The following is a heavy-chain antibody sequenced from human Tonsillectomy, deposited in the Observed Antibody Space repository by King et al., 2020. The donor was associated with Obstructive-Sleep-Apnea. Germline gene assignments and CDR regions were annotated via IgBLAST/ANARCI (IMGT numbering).Heavy chain of an antibody. J-gene: IGHJ4*02. CDR1: GFTFSSYP. Sequence: VQLVESGGGVVQPGRSLRLSCAASGFTFSSYPMHLVRQAPGKGLDGVASISEDGSNKYYPASVKGRFTISSDNFKNTLFLQMNSLRLEDTAVYYCARAIPAALFDYWGQGTLLTVSS. CDR2: ISEDGSNK. D-gene: IGHD2-2*01. V-gene: IGHV3-30*04. CDR3: ARAIPAALFDY.